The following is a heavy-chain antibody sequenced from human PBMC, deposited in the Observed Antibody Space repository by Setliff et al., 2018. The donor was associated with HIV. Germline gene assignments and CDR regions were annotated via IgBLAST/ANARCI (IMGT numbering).Heavy chain of an antibody. V-gene: IGHV1-46*01. CDR2: INPGGGNT. Sequence: ASVKVSCKASGYTFTNFYMHWVRQAPGQGLEWMGIINPGGGNTRYAQRFQGRVSMTRDTSTSTVHMELSSLRSEDTAVYYCASRTYLKGSGMTYNALGYFQYWGQGTLVTVSS. CDR1: GYTFTNFY. CDR3: ASRTYLKGSGMTYNALGYFQY. J-gene: IGHJ4*02. D-gene: IGHD3-10*01.